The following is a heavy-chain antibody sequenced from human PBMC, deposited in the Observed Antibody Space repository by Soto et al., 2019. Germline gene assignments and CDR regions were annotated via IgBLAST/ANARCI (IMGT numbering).Heavy chain of an antibody. CDR1: GGSINSGDYY. CDR3: ARGVTGTNYFDY. V-gene: IGHV4-30-4*01. Sequence: PSETLSLTCTVSGGSINSGDYYWSWIRQPPGKGLEWIGYIYYSGSTYYNPSLKSRVTISVDTSKNQFSLKLSSVTAADTAVYYCARGVTGTNYFDYWGQGTLVTVSS. D-gene: IGHD1-7*01. CDR2: IYYSGST. J-gene: IGHJ4*02.